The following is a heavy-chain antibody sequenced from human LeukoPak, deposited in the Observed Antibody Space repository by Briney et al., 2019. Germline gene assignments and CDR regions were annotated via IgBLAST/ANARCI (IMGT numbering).Heavy chain of an antibody. CDR1: GGSISSGDYY. V-gene: IGHV4-30-4*01. D-gene: IGHD2-15*01. J-gene: IGHJ5*02. CDR2: IYYSGST. CDR3: ARGLCSGGSCGNWFDP. Sequence: SQTLSLTCTVSGGSISSGDYYWSWLRQPPGKGLEWIGYIYYSGSTYYNPSLKSRVAISVDTSKNQFSLKLSSVTAADTAVYYCARGLCSGGSCGNWFDPWGQGTLVTVSS.